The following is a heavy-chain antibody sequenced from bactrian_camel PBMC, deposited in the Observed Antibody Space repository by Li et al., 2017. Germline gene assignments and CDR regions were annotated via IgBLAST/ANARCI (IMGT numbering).Heavy chain of an antibody. V-gene: IGHV3S53*01. J-gene: IGHJ4*01. CDR3: AAGLAVGGLSCSPSGVLAYDN. CDR2: ITNRGSG. Sequence: HVQLVESGGGSVQVGGSLRLSCAASGSSISRRCMGWFRQAPGKQRESIASITNRGSGNYAESVKGRFTVSRDNAENALYLQMNDLTPEDTGMYYCAAGLAVGGLSCSPSGVLAYDNRGQGTQVTVS. CDR1: GSSISRRC. D-gene: IGHD1*01.